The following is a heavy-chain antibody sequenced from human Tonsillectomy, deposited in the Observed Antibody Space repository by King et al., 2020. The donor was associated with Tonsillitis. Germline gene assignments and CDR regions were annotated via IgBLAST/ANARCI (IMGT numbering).Heavy chain of an antibody. CDR1: RFSFDDYA. Sequence: VQLVESGGGLVQPGRSLRLSCAASRFSFDDYAMHWVRQAPGKGLEWVSGISWNSGNIGYAESVRGRFTISRDNAKELLYLQMNGLRAEDTALYYCVRVFSSGSYYDAFDLWGLGTMVIVSS. J-gene: IGHJ3*01. D-gene: IGHD3-22*01. V-gene: IGHV3-9*01. CDR2: ISWNSGNI. CDR3: VRVFSSGSYYDAFDL.